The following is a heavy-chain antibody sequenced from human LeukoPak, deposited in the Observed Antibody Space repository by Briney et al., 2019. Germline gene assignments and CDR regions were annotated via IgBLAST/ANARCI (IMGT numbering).Heavy chain of an antibody. CDR2: IKRDGSEK. D-gene: IGHD5-12*01. V-gene: IGHV3-7*01. CDR3: GRDIPYSGYGYYFYGMDV. Sequence: GGSLRLSCAASGFTFSNYWMTWVRQAPGKGLEWVANIKRDGSEKYYVDSVKGRFTISRDNAKNSLYLQMNSLRAEDTAVYYCGRDIPYSGYGYYFYGMDVWGQGTAVTVSS. CDR1: GFTFSNYW. J-gene: IGHJ6*02.